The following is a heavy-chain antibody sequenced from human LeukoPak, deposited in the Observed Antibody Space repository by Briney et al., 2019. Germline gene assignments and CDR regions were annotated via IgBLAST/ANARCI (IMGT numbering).Heavy chain of an antibody. J-gene: IGHJ5*02. CDR1: GGSFSGYY. CDR2: INHSGST. Sequence: SETLSLTCAVYGGSFSGYYWGWIRQPPGKGLEWIGEINHSGSTNYNPSLKSRVTISVDTSKNQFSLKLSSVTAADTAVYYCARVLGSGTGGFDPWGQGTLVTVSS. D-gene: IGHD3-10*01. CDR3: ARVLGSGTGGFDP. V-gene: IGHV4-34*01.